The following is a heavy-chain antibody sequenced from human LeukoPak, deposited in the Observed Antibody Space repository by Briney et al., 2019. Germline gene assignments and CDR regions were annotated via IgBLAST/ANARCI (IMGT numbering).Heavy chain of an antibody. Sequence: SETLSLTCTVSGGSISSYYWSWIRQPAGKGLEWIGRIYTSGSTNYNPSLKSRVTMSVDTSKNQFSLKLSSVTAADTAVYYCARTLTIFGTTAWFDPWGQGTLVTVSS. CDR3: ARTLTIFGTTAWFDP. CDR1: GGSISSYY. D-gene: IGHD3-3*01. J-gene: IGHJ5*02. CDR2: IYTSGST. V-gene: IGHV4-4*07.